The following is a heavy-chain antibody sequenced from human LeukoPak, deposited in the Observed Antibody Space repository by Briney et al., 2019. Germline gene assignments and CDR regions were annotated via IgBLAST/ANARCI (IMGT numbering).Heavy chain of an antibody. CDR2: ISGGGGST. V-gene: IGHV3-23*01. CDR1: GFTFSSYA. D-gene: IGHD5-12*01. J-gene: IGHJ3*02. Sequence: GGSLRLSCAASGFTFSSYAMTWVHQGPGKGLEWVSDISGGGGSTYYADSVKGRFTISRDNSKNTLYLQMHSLRAEDTAVYHCAIYGGSGTNAFDMWGQGTMVTVSS. CDR3: AIYGGSGTNAFDM.